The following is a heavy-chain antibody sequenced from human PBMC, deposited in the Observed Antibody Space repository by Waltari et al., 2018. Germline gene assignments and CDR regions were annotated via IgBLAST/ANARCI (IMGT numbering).Heavy chain of an antibody. CDR2: ISWNSGTI. Sequence: EVQLVESGGGLVQPGRSLRLSCAASGFTFEDYGMHWVRQTPGKGLEWVSGISWNSGTIVYADSVKGRFTISRDNGKNSLYLQMNSLRVEDTATYYCANSMSGPRVQWGQGTQVTVSP. CDR3: ANSMSGPRVQ. J-gene: IGHJ4*02. D-gene: IGHD3-3*01. V-gene: IGHV3-9*01. CDR1: GFTFEDYG.